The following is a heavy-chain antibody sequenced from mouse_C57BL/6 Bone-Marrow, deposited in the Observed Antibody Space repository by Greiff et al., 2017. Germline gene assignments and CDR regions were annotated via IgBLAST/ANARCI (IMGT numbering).Heavy chain of an antibody. J-gene: IGHJ2*01. V-gene: IGHV1-22*01. CDR2: INPNNGGT. CDR1: GYTFTDYN. CDR3: ARGYYGSPFDY. Sequence: VQLQQSGPELVKPGASVKMSCKASGYTFTDYNMHWVKQNHGKSLEWIGYINPNNGGTSYNQQFKGKATLTVNKSSSTAYMALRSLTSEDAAVYYCARGYYGSPFDYWGQGTTLTVSS. D-gene: IGHD1-1*01.